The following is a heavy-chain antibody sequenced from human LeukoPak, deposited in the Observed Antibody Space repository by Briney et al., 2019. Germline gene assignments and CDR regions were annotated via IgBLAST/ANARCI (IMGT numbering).Heavy chain of an antibody. J-gene: IGHJ4*02. CDR1: GFTVSSNY. D-gene: IGHD3-10*01. V-gene: IGHV3-66*01. Sequence: PGGSLKLSCAASGFTVSSNYMSWVSQAPGKGMEWVSVIYTGGSTYYAGSVKGRFTISRDNSKNTLYLRMNSLRAEDTAVYYCATVGVWFGELPFDYWGQGTLVTVSS. CDR3: ATVGVWFGELPFDY. CDR2: IYTGGST.